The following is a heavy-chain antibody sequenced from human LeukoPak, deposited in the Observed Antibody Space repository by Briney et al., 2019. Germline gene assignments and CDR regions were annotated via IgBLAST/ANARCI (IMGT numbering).Heavy chain of an antibody. Sequence: SETLSLTCAVYGGSFSGYYWSWIRQPPGKGLEWIGEVNHSGSTNYNPSLKSRVTISVDTSKNQFSLKLGSVTAADTAVYYCARRPLTYYYDSSGLYYFDYWGQGTLVTVSS. J-gene: IGHJ4*02. V-gene: IGHV4-34*01. CDR2: VNHSGST. D-gene: IGHD3-22*01. CDR3: ARRPLTYYYDSSGLYYFDY. CDR1: GGSFSGYY.